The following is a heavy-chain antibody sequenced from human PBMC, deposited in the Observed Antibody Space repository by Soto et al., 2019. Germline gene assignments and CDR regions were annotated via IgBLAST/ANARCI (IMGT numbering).Heavy chain of an antibody. CDR1: SGSISSGGYY. D-gene: IGHD3-16*02. CDR3: ARGSGVDYVWGSYRYRYYFAY. CDR2: IYYSGST. J-gene: IGHJ4*02. Sequence: QVQLQESGPGLVKPSQTLSLTCTVSSGSISSGGYYWSWIRQHPGKGLEWIGYIYYSGSTYYNPSLKSRVTIAVDTSENQFSRKLGAVPAADTAVYYCARGSGVDYVWGSYRYRYYFAYWGQGTLVTVSS. V-gene: IGHV4-31*03.